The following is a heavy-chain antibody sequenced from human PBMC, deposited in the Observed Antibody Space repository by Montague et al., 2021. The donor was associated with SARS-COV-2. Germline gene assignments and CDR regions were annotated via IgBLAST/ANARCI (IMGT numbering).Heavy chain of an antibody. CDR3: ARRPAPLLPLDWSQRYFDYYGLDV. Sequence: SETLSLTCAVYGESYNPWGQSFNNYHWGWIRQSQGKGLEWIGDIKRGDTKYNPSLGSRVTIPADTAKKRFSLMLTSVTAADTGAYYCARRPAPLLPLDWSQRYFDYYGLDVWGQGTAVIV. CDR1: GESYNPWGQSFNNYH. CDR2: IKRGDT. V-gene: IGHV4-34*12. J-gene: IGHJ6*02. D-gene: IGHD3/OR15-3a*01.